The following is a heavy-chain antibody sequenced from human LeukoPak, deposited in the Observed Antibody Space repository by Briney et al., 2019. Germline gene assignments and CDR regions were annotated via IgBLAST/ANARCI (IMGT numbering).Heavy chain of an antibody. CDR3: ARGVTLYYYFDL. D-gene: IGHD4-23*01. V-gene: IGHV4-34*01. CDR1: GGSLSGYY. J-gene: IGHJ2*01. Sequence: SETLSLTCAVYGGSLSGYYSSWFRQPPGKGLEWIGEMHYTGATNYSPSLKSRVTISAGTSKNQFSLKVNSVTAADTAVYYCARGVTLYYYFDLWGRGTLVTVSS. CDR2: MHYTGAT.